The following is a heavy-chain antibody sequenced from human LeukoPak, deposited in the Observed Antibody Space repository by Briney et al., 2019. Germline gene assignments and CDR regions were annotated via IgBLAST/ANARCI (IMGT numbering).Heavy chain of an antibody. J-gene: IGHJ4*02. V-gene: IGHV1-18*01. D-gene: IGHD3-10*01. CDR2: IRPHTGET. Sequence: ASVKVSCKASGYNFPSYGINWVRQAPGQGLEWMGWIRPHTGETNSAQRFQDRVTMTTDTSTTTAYMELRSLRFDDTAVYYCARGSLYGSGSSCDYWGQGTLVTVSS. CDR3: ARGSLYGSGSSCDY. CDR1: GYNFPSYG.